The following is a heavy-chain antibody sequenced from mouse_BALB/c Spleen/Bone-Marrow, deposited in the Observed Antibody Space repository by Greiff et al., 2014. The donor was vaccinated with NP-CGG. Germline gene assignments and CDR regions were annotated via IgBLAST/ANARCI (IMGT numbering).Heavy chain of an antibody. V-gene: IGHV5-4*02. CDR3: ARRWFAY. J-gene: IGHJ3*01. CDR2: ISDGGSYT. Sequence: EVQRVESGGGLVKPGGSLKLSCAASGFTFSDYYMYWVRQTPEKRLEWVATISDGGSYTYYPDSVKGRFTISRDNAKNNLYLQMSSLKSGDTAMYYCARRWFAYWGQGTLVTVSA. CDR1: GFTFSDYY.